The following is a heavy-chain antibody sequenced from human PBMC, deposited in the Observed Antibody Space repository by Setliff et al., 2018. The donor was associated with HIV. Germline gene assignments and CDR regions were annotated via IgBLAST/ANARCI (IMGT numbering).Heavy chain of an antibody. CDR1: GGSISSGSYY. CDR2: IYTSGST. V-gene: IGHV4-61*02. J-gene: IGHJ5*02. CDR3: ARGPVVVIPAPRWRWFDP. D-gene: IGHD2-2*01. Sequence: SETLSLTCTVSGGSISSGSYYWSWIRQPAGKGLEWIGRIYTSGSTNYNPSLKSRVTISVDTSKNQFSLKLTSVTAADTAVYYCARGPVVVIPAPRWRWFDPWGRGTLVTVSS.